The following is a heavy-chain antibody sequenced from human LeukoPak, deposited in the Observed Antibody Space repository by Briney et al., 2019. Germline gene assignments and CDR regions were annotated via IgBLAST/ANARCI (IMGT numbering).Heavy chain of an antibody. D-gene: IGHD3-9*01. CDR3: ATWGYDILTGYPSDI. CDR2: MNPNSGNT. J-gene: IGHJ3*02. CDR1: GYTFTSYD. Sequence: ASVKVSCKASGYTFTSYDINWVRQATGQGLEWMGWMNPNSGNTGYAQKFQGRVTMTRNTSISTAYMELSSLRSEDTAVYYCATWGYDILTGYPSDIWGQGTMVTVSS. V-gene: IGHV1-8*01.